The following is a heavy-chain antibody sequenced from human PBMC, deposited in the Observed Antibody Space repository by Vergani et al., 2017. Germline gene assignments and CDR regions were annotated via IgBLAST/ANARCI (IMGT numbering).Heavy chain of an antibody. J-gene: IGHJ3*01. Sequence: QVQLVQSGAEVKKPGASVKVSCKASGYTFTDYFMHWVRQAPGQGLEWMGWINPNSGGTNYAQKFQGRVTMTRDTSISTAYMELSNLRSDDTAVYYCARDNKQLRPRAFDLWGQGTMVTVSS. D-gene: IGHD4-23*01. CDR3: ARDNKQLRPRAFDL. CDR2: INPNSGGT. CDR1: GYTFTDYF. V-gene: IGHV1-2*02.